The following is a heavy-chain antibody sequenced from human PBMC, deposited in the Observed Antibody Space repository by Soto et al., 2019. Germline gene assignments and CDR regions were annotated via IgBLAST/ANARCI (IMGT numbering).Heavy chain of an antibody. CDR2: MYPSNAAT. V-gene: IGHV1-46*01. J-gene: IGHJ1*01. Sequence: YSRSLQQAKREVLEWMGVMYPSNAATTYAQKFQGRVTMTRDTSTSTAYMQLSSLRSDESALYYCARAPLIIGHITNSGEASPGVLAYWGQGTPVTVSS. D-gene: IGHD3-3*01. CDR3: ARAPLIIGHITNSGEASPGVLAY. CDR1: Y.